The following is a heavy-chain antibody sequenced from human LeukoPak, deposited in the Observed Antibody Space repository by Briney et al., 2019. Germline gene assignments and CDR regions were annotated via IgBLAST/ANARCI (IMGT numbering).Heavy chain of an antibody. CDR3: ARDSSGSSWPQNWFDP. Sequence: ASVKVSCKASGYTFTSYGISWVRQAPGQGLEWMGWISAYNGNTNYAQKLQGRVTMTTDTSTSTAYMELRSLRSDDTAVYYCARDSSGSSWPQNWFDPWGQGTLVTVSS. CDR2: ISAYNGNT. V-gene: IGHV1-18*01. J-gene: IGHJ5*02. CDR1: GYTFTSYG. D-gene: IGHD6-13*01.